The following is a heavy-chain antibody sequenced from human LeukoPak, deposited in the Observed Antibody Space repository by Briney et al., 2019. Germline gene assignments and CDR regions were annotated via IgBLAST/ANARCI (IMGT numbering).Heavy chain of an antibody. CDR3: ARTYCSGGSCYAFDI. CDR1: GFTFSSYD. CDR2: IGTAGDT. Sequence: GGSLRLSCAASGFTFSSYDMHWVRQATGKGLEWVSAIGTAGDTYYPGSVKGRFTISRETAKNSLYLQMNSLRAGDTAVYYCARTYCSGGSCYAFDIWGQGTMVTVSS. D-gene: IGHD2-15*01. J-gene: IGHJ3*02. V-gene: IGHV3-13*01.